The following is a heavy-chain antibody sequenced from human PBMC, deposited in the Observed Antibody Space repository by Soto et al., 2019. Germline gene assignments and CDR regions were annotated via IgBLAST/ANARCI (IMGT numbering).Heavy chain of an antibody. Sequence: GGSLRLSCAASGFTFSSYAMSWVRQAPGKGLEWVSAISGSGGSTYYGDSVKGRFTISRDNSKSTLFLQMNSLRAEDTAVYYFFEFRITPPHYFNYWGQRTLVTVSS. D-gene: IGHD3-3*01. CDR3: FEFRITPPHYFNY. CDR2: ISGSGGST. CDR1: GFTFSSYA. V-gene: IGHV3-23*01. J-gene: IGHJ4*02.